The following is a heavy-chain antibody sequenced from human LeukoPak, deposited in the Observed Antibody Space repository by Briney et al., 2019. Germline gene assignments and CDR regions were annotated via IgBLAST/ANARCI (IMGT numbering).Heavy chain of an antibody. CDR1: GDSISSGGYS. D-gene: IGHD3-9*01. V-gene: IGHV4-30-2*01. CDR3: ARGGDILTGYYRFDY. J-gene: IGHJ4*02. Sequence: PSETLSLTCAISGDSISSGGYSWSWIRQPPGQGLEWIGYIYHSGSTNYNPSLKSRVTISVDTSKNQFSLKLSSVTAADTAVYYCARGGDILTGYYRFDYWGQGTLVTVSS. CDR2: IYHSGST.